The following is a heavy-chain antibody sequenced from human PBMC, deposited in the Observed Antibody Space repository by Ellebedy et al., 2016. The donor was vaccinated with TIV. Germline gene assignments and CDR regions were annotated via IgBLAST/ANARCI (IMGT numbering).Heavy chain of an antibody. CDR2: ISGSSSRI. CDR3: FLRIRRGY. CDR1: GFTFSSYN. J-gene: IGHJ4*02. V-gene: IGHV3-48*02. D-gene: IGHD2/OR15-2a*01. Sequence: GESLKISCAASGFTFSSYNMNWVRQAPGKGLEWVSYISGSSSRIYYADSVKGRFTMSRDNAKNSLYLQMNSLRDEDTAVYYCFLRIRRGYWGQGTLVTVSS.